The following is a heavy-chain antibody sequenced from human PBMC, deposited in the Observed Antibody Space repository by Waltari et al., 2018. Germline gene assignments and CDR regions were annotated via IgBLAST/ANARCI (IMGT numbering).Heavy chain of an antibody. CDR3: ARQWIDSLLTDYYNPWDS. Sequence: QLQESGPGLVKSSGTLSLTGTVSGVPAASSSYYSGWIREPPGRGLEWIGIVDYRGNIHYNPSLKSRLAMSVDTSETQVSLRLSSVTAADTAVYYCARQWIDSLLTDYYNPWDSWGRGTPVIVSS. V-gene: IGHV4-39*01. CDR1: GVPAASSSYY. CDR2: VDYRGNI. J-gene: IGHJ4*02. D-gene: IGHD3-9*01.